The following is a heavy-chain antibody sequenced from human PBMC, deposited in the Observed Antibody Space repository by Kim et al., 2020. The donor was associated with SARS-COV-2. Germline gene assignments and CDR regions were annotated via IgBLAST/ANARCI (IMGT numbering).Heavy chain of an antibody. V-gene: IGHV4-39*01. CDR2: IYYSGST. Sequence: SETLSLTCTVSGGSISSSSYYWGWIRQPPGKGLEWIGSIYYSGSTYYNPSLKSRVTISVDTSKNQFSLKLSSVTAADTAVYYCASEYSSSSYYYYGMDVWGQGTTVTVSS. CDR3: ASEYSSSSYYYYGMDV. CDR1: GGSISSSSYY. D-gene: IGHD6-6*01. J-gene: IGHJ6*02.